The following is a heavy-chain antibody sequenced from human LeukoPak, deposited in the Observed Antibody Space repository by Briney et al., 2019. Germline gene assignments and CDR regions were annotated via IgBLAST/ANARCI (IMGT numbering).Heavy chain of an antibody. D-gene: IGHD6-13*01. J-gene: IGHJ4*02. CDR2: ISYDGSNK. CDR3: AKDASSWYYFDY. V-gene: IGHV3-33*05. Sequence: GGSLRLSCAASGFTFSSYGMHWVRQAPGKGLEWVAVISYDGSNKYYADSVKGRFTISRDDSKNTLYLQMNSLRAEDTAVYYCAKDASSWYYFDYWGQGTLVTVSS. CDR1: GFTFSSYG.